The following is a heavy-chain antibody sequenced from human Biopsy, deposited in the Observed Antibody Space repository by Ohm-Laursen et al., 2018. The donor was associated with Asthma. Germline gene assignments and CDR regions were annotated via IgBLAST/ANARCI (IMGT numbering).Heavy chain of an antibody. D-gene: IGHD2-2*01. CDR2: VNSVFGTT. CDR1: GGTFNTYV. Sequence: ASVKVSCKSLGGTFNTYVIGWVRQAPGQGLEWMGGVNSVFGTTTYPQKFQDRVTITADDSMSTVYMELSSLRSEDTAVYYCARKAGSCISRTCYSLDFWGQGTLVTVSS. J-gene: IGHJ4*02. CDR3: ARKAGSCISRTCYSLDF. V-gene: IGHV1-69*13.